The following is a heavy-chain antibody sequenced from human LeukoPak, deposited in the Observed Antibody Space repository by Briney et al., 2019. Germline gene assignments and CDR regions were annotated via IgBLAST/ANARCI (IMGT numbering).Heavy chain of an antibody. V-gene: IGHV1-8*01. CDR1: GYSFTSYD. CDR2: MNPSSGNT. Sequence: ASVKVSCKASGYSFTSYDINWVRQATGQGPEWIGWMNPSSGNTGYAQRFQGRVTMTRDTSTSTAYLELSSLRSEDTAVYYCAAHTYYFSSGSFGHWGQGTLVTVSS. J-gene: IGHJ4*02. D-gene: IGHD3-10*01. CDR3: AAHTYYFSSGSFGH.